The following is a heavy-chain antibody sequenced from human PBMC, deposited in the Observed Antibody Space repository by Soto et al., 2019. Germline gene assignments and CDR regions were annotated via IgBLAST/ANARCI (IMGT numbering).Heavy chain of an antibody. J-gene: IGHJ4*02. CDR2: IWYAGSNK. CDR1: GFTFSSYG. Sequence: GGSLRLSCAASGFTFSSYGMHWVRQAPGNGLEWVAVIWYAGSNKYYADSVKGRFTISRDNSKNTLYLQMNSLRAEDTAVYYCARDAAPYGDYEPIDYWGQGTLVTVS. V-gene: IGHV3-33*01. D-gene: IGHD4-17*01. CDR3: ARDAAPYGDYEPIDY.